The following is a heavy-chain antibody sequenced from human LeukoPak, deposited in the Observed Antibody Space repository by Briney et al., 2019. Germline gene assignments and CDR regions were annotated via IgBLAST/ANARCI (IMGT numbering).Heavy chain of an antibody. CDR1: GDSISSYY. V-gene: IGHV4-59*01. CDR2: IYYSGST. CDR3: ARDSGSGPYY. J-gene: IGHJ4*02. D-gene: IGHD6-19*01. Sequence: SETLSLTCTVSGDSISSYYWSWIRQPPGKGLEWIGHIYYSGSTNYNPSLKSRVTISIATSKNQFSLKLSSVTAADTAVYYCARDSGSGPYYWGQGTLVTVSS.